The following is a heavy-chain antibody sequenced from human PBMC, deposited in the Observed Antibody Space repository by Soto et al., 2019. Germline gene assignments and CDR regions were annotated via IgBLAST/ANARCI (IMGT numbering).Heavy chain of an antibody. CDR2: ISAYNGNT. D-gene: IGHD3-10*01. CDR3: AGTVARITMVRGVITPTNNRFDP. V-gene: IGHV1-18*04. J-gene: IGHJ5*02. CDR1: GYTFPSYG. Sequence: ASVKVSCKASGYTFPSYGISWVRQAPGQGLEWMGWISAYNGNTNYAQKLQGRVTMTTDTSMSTAYMELRSLRSDDTAVYYCAGTVARITMVRGVITPTNNRFDPWGQGTLVTVSS.